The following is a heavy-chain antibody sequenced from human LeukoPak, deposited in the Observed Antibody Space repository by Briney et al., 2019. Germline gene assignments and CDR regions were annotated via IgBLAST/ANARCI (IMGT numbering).Heavy chain of an antibody. CDR3: ARMALLTGGIPSGFIY. CDR2: TSYNGSVN. V-gene: IGHV3-30-3*01. J-gene: IGHJ4*02. CDR1: GFTFGHVA. Sequence: PGRSPRLSCVRSGFTFGHVALHWLHPAHGPRPARVAVTSYNGSVNFYADSVRGRFTISRDNSKNTLFLQMSSLRVEDTAVYYCARMALLTGGIPSGFIYWGQGTLVTVSS. D-gene: IGHD3-9*01.